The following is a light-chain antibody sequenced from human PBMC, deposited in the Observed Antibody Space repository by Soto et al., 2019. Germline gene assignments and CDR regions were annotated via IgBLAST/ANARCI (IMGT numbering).Light chain of an antibody. CDR3: QQRSYWR. CDR1: QGISKY. CDR2: DAS. V-gene: IGKV3-11*01. Sequence: EMVLTQSPATLSLSPGERATLSCRASQGISKYMAWYQQKPGQAPRLLIYDASIRAAGVPARFSGNGYRTDFTLTITSLEPEDFAVYYCQQRSYWRFGGGTRVEIK. J-gene: IGKJ4*01.